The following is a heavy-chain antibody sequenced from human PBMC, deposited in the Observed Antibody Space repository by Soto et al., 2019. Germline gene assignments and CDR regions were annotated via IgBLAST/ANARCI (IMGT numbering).Heavy chain of an antibody. CDR2: INPNSGGT. CDR3: ARHGTDYGDSYYYYYGMDV. J-gene: IGHJ6*02. D-gene: IGHD4-17*01. Sequence: GASVKVSCKASGYTFTGYYMHWVRQAPGQGLEWMGWINPNSGGTNYAQKFQGWVTMTRDTSISTAYMELSSLKASDTAMYYCARHGTDYGDSYYYYYGMDVWGQGTTVTVSS. CDR1: GYTFTGYY. V-gene: IGHV1-2*04.